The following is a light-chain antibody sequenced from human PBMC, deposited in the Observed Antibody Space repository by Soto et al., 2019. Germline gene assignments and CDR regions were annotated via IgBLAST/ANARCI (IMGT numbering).Light chain of an antibody. CDR1: SSNIGAGYD. V-gene: IGLV1-40*01. J-gene: IGLJ1*01. CDR3: QSYDRSLRGYV. Sequence: QSALTQPPSVSGAPGQRVTISCTGTSSNIGAGYDVHWYQHLPGTAPKLLIYGNTIRPSGVPDRFSGSKSGTSASLAITGLHAEDEADYYCQSYDRSLRGYVFGTGTKVTVL. CDR2: GNT.